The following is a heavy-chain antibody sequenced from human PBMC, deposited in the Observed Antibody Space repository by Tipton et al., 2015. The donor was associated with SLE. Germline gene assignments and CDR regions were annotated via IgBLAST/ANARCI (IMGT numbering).Heavy chain of an antibody. CDR2: ITSGGAI. V-gene: IGHV3-48*03. Sequence: SLRLSCATSGFTFSSYEMIWVRQAPGKGLEWVSSITSGGAIYYADSVKGRFTISRDNAKNSLYLQIDSLRAEDTALYYCARDTAAGRLGYYYYMDVWGKGTTVTVSS. D-gene: IGHD6-13*01. CDR1: GFTFSSYE. J-gene: IGHJ6*03. CDR3: ARDTAAGRLGYYYYMDV.